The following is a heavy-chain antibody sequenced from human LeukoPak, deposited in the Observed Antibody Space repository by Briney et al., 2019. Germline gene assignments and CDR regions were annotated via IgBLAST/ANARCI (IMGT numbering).Heavy chain of an antibody. Sequence: TGGSLRLSCAGSGFTLSSYSMNWVRQAPGKGLEWVSCISSTSSYIYYADSVKGRFTISRDNAKNSLYLQMNSLRAEDTAVYFCARGPIGSNWFDPWGQGTLVTVSS. V-gene: IGHV3-21*04. CDR2: ISSTSSYI. J-gene: IGHJ5*02. D-gene: IGHD5/OR15-5a*01. CDR3: ARGPIGSNWFDP. CDR1: GFTLSSYS.